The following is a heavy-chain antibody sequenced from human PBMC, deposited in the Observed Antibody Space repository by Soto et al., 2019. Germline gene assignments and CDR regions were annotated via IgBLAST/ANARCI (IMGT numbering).Heavy chain of an antibody. J-gene: IGHJ3*02. Sequence: QVQLQQWGAGLLKPSETLSLTCAVYGGSFSGYYWSWIRQPPGKGLEWIGEINHSGSTNYNPSLKSRVTISVDTSKNQFSLKLSSVTAADTAVYYCARLTIFGVVIRDAFDIWGQGTMVTVSS. V-gene: IGHV4-34*01. CDR1: GGSFSGYY. CDR3: ARLTIFGVVIRDAFDI. D-gene: IGHD3-3*01. CDR2: INHSGST.